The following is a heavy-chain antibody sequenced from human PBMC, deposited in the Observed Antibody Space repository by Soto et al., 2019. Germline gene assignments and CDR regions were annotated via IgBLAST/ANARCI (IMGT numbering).Heavy chain of an antibody. CDR3: ARDLARRFCSSGSCPDFDY. J-gene: IGHJ4*02. Sequence: TGGSLRLSCAASGFTFSRYAMHWVRQAPGKGLEWVALISFDGTNKYYADSVKGRFTISRDNSRNTVYLQWNNLRTEDTAVYYCARDLARRFCSSGSCPDFDYWGQGTLVTVSS. CDR2: ISFDGTNK. CDR1: GFTFSRYA. V-gene: IGHV3-30-3*01. D-gene: IGHD2-15*01.